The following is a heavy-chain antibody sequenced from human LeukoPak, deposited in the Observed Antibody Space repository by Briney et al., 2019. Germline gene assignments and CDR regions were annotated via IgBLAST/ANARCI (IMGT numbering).Heavy chain of an antibody. J-gene: IGHJ4*02. V-gene: IGHV3-53*01. D-gene: IGHD3-22*01. CDR1: GFTASSNY. Sequence: GGSLRLSCAASGFTASSNYMSWVRQAPGKGLEWVSVLYSGGSIYYAESVKGRFTISRDNSRNTLYLQMNSLRAEDTAVYYCARGTYYDSSGYHFDYWGQGTLVTVSS. CDR3: ARGTYYDSSGYHFDY. CDR2: LYSGGSI.